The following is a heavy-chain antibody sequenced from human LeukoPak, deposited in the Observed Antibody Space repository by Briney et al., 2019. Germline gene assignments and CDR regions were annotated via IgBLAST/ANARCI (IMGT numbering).Heavy chain of an antibody. J-gene: IGHJ3*02. CDR1: GGSISSGSYY. D-gene: IGHD3-16*02. CDR2: IYYSGST. V-gene: IGHV4-61*01. Sequence: SQTLSLTCTVSGGSISSGSYYWSWIRQPPGKGLEWIGYIYYSGSTNYNPSLKSRVTISVDTSKNQFSLKLSSVTAADTAVYYCARVGRSPDAFDIWGQGTMVTVSS. CDR3: ARVGRSPDAFDI.